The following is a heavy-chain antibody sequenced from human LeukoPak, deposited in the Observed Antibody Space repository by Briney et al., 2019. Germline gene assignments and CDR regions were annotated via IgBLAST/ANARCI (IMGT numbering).Heavy chain of an antibody. D-gene: IGHD3-22*01. J-gene: IGHJ1*01. V-gene: IGHV3-23*01. CDR1: GSTLATLG. CDR3: AIMHGYYDGSGYWVQ. Sequence: GGPLKPSCQAPGSTLATLGIAGVPKLPGKGLKGSYFFTPNADRTSYADSVEGRFTISRDNPRNTLYMQMNSLRDEDTAVYYCAIMHGYYDGSGYWVQWGQGTLVTVSS. CDR2: FTPNADRT.